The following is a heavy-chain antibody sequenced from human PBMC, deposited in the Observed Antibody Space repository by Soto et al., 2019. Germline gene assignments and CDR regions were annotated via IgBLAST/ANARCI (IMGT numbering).Heavy chain of an antibody. Sequence: HAQLVQSGDELRKPGSSVKVSCKASGGIFSNFAFSWVRQAPGQGLEWVGTVVPVYGAVHYAHQFQGRVTITADESTTTTYMEMSGLRSEDTAVYYCAKDGGGYPWCQVTLVTVSS. D-gene: IGHD2-15*01. CDR3: AKDGGGYP. J-gene: IGHJ5*02. CDR1: GGIFSNFA. V-gene: IGHV1-69*18. CDR2: VVPVYGAV.